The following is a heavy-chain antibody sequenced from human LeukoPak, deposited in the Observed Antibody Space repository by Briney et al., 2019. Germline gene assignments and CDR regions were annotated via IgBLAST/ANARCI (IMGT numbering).Heavy chain of an antibody. D-gene: IGHD6-13*01. CDR3: ASSSWSVNYYSYYYMDV. J-gene: IGHJ6*03. V-gene: IGHV4-4*07. Sequence: SETLSLTCTVSGGSFSSYCWSWIRQPAGKGLEWIGCIYISGGTNYNPSLKSRVTMSVDTSKNQFSLKLTSVTAADTAVYYCASSSWSVNYYSYYYMDVWGKGTTVTVSS. CDR2: IYISGGT. CDR1: GGSFSSYC.